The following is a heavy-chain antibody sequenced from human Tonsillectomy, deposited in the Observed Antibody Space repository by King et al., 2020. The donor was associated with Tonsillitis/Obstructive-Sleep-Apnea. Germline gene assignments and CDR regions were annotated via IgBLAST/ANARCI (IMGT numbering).Heavy chain of an antibody. D-gene: IGHD3-10*01. Sequence: VQLVESGAEVKKPGESLRISCKGSGYRFTNYWISLVRQMPGKGLEWMGKIDPSDSYTDYSPSFQGHVTISADKALSTAYLQVSSLKASDTAMYYCARGIIILESAFDVWGQGTMVTVSS. CDR3: ARGIIILESAFDV. V-gene: IGHV5-10-1*01. CDR1: GYRFTNYW. CDR2: IDPSDSYT. J-gene: IGHJ3*01.